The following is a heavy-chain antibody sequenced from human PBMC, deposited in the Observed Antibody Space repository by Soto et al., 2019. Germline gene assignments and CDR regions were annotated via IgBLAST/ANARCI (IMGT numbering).Heavy chain of an antibody. Sequence: SVKVSFKASGGTFSSYAISWVRQAPGQGLEWMGGIIPTFGTANYAQKFQGRVTITADKSTSTAYMELSSLRSEDTAVYYCAGEGDYYGMDVWGQGTTVTVSS. CDR3: AGEGDYYGMDV. CDR1: GGTFSSYA. V-gene: IGHV1-69*06. J-gene: IGHJ6*02. CDR2: IIPTFGTA.